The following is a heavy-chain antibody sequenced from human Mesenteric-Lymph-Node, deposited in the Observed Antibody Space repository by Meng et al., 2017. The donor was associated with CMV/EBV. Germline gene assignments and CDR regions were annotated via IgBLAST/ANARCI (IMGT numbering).Heavy chain of an antibody. D-gene: IGHD2-2*01. J-gene: IGHJ3*02. V-gene: IGHV3-21*01. CDR3: ARDKGYCSSTSCYSDAFDI. CDR2: ISSRSSNI. Sequence: GESLKISCAASGFIFSTYSMNWVRQAPGKGLEWVSSISSRSSNIYYADSVKGRFTISRDNSKNTLYLQMNSLRAEDTAVYYCARDKGYCSSTSCYSDAFDIWGQGTMVTVSS. CDR1: GFIFSTYS.